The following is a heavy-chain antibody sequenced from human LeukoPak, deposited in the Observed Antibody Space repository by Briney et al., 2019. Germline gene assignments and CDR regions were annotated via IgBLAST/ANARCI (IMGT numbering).Heavy chain of an antibody. D-gene: IGHD5-24*01. J-gene: IGHJ4*02. CDR2: ISSSGSTI. V-gene: IGHV3-48*04. CDR1: GFTFSSYW. Sequence: PGGSLRLSCAASGFTFSSYWMSWVRQAPGKGLEWVSYISSSGSTIYYADSVKGRFTISRDNAKNSLYLQMNSLRAEDTAVYYCARDVEMATISPTFDYWGQGTLVTVSS. CDR3: ARDVEMATISPTFDY.